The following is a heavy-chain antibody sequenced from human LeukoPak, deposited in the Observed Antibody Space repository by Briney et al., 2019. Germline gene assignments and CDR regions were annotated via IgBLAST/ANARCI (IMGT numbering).Heavy chain of an antibody. V-gene: IGHV4-39*01. J-gene: IGHJ4*02. Sequence: PSETLSLTCTVSGGSISSSSYYWGWIRQPPGKGLEWIGSIYYSGSTYYNPSLKSRVTISVDTSKNQFSLKLSSVTAADTAVYYCARLGYYDFWSGYYVFDYWGQGTLVTVSS. D-gene: IGHD3-3*01. CDR2: IYYSGST. CDR3: ARLGYYDFWSGYYVFDY. CDR1: GGSISSSSYY.